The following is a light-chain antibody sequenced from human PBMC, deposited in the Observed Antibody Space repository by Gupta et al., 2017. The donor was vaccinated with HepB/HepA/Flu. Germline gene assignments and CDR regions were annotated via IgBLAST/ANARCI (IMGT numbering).Light chain of an antibody. CDR2: KAS. J-gene: IGKJ4*01. CDR1: QSISDW. Sequence: DIQMTQSPSTLSASVGDRVTITCRASQSISDWLAWYQLKPGKAPKLLIYKASTLESGVPSRFSGSGSGTEFTLTISSLQPDDFATYYCHQEDSYSLTFGRGTKVDIK. V-gene: IGKV1-5*03. CDR3: HQEDSYSLT.